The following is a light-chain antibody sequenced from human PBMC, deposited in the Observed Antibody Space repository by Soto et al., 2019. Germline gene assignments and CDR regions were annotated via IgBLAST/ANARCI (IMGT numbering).Light chain of an antibody. CDR2: AAS. Sequence: DIQITQSPSSLSGSVGDRVTITCRASQTISSWLTWYQQKPGKAPKLLIYAASTLQSGVPSRFSGRGSGTEFTLTLSSLQPEDFATYYCQQCFTYPLAFGQGTKVDIK. CDR3: QQCFTYPLA. CDR1: QTISSW. J-gene: IGKJ1*01. V-gene: IGKV1-39*01.